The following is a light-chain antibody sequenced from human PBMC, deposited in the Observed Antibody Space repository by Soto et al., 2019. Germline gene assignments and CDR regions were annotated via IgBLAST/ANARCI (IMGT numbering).Light chain of an antibody. CDR3: QQYIIWRL. Sequence: EIVLTQSPGTLSLSPGERATLSCRASQNIYSNVAWYQQRPGQAPRLLIYRASTRATGIPARFSGSGSGTEFTLNIRRIHSEDLEVSYRQQYIIWRLLGQATKRDIK. CDR1: QNIYSN. CDR2: RAS. V-gene: IGKV3-15*01. J-gene: IGKJ1*01.